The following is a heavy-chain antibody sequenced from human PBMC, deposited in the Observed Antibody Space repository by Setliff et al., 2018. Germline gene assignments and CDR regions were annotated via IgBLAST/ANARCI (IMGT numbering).Heavy chain of an antibody. D-gene: IGHD6-13*01. CDR1: GYILSSYG. Sequence: ASVKVSCKGSGYILSSYGISWVRQAPGQGLEWVGWIKTFSFKANYAQKLQDRVTITTDTSTATVYMELRGLTSEDTAVYYCARAGVAAADRKGLLEYWGQGTLVTVSS. CDR3: ARAGVAAADRKGLLEY. V-gene: IGHV1-18*01. J-gene: IGHJ4*02. CDR2: IKTFSFKA.